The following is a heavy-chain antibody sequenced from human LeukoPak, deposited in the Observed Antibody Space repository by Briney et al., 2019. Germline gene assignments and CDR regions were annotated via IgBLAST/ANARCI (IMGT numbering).Heavy chain of an antibody. D-gene: IGHD3-10*01. V-gene: IGHV4-4*02. Sequence: SETLSLTCAVSGGSISSSNWWSWVRQPPGKGLEWIGEIYHSGSTNYNPSLKSRVTISVDKFKNQFSLKLSSVTAADTAVYYCARGHDGSGSYYKTAAFDYWGQGTLVTVSS. J-gene: IGHJ4*02. CDR3: ARGHDGSGSYYKTAAFDY. CDR2: IYHSGST. CDR1: GGSISSSNW.